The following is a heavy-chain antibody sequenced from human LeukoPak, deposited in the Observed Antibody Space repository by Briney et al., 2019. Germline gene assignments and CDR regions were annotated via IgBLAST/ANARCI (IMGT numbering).Heavy chain of an antibody. CDR1: GGSFSGYY. CDR3: ARGWFVAYYYYYGMDV. D-gene: IGHD3-10*01. CDR2: INHSGST. Sequence: SETLSLTCAVYGGSFSGYYWSWIRQPPGKGLEWIGEINHSGSTNYNPSLKSRVTISVDTSKNQFSLKLSSVTAADTAVYYCARGWFVAYYYYYGMDVWGQGTTVTVSS. V-gene: IGHV4-34*01. J-gene: IGHJ6*02.